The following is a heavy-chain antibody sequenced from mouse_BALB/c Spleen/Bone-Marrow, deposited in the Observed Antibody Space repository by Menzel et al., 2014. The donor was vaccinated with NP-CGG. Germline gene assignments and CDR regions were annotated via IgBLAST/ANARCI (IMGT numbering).Heavy chain of an antibody. Sequence: EVQVVESGGDLVKPGGSLKLSCAASGFTFSTYGMSWVRQTPDKRLEWVATISSGGGYTYYPDSVKGRFTISRDNANNTLYLQMSCLKSEDTAMYYCTRQRNWDHYAMDYWGQGASVTVSS. J-gene: IGHJ4*01. D-gene: IGHD4-1*01. CDR1: GFTFSTYG. CDR2: ISSGGGYT. V-gene: IGHV5-6*01. CDR3: TRQRNWDHYAMDY.